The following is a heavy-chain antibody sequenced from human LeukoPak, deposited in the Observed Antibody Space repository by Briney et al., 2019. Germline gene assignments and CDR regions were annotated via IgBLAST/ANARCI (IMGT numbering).Heavy chain of an antibody. D-gene: IGHD3-10*02. CDR3: AELGITMIGGV. Sequence: GGSLRLSCATSGFTFSNYSLNWVRQAPGKGLEWVSSISTTTSYYADSVKGRFTISRDNAKNSLYLQMNSLRAEDTAVYYCAELGITMIGGVWGKGTTVTISS. CDR1: GFTFSNYS. V-gene: IGHV3-21*01. CDR2: ISTTTSY. J-gene: IGHJ6*04.